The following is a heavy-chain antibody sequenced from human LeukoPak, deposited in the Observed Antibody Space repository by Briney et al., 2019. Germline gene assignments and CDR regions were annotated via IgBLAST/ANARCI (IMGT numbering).Heavy chain of an antibody. D-gene: IGHD6-19*01. CDR2: IYTSGST. CDR1: GGSISSYY. J-gene: IGHJ3*02. Sequence: PSETLSLTCTVSGGSISSYYWSWIRQPAGKGLEWIGRIYTSGSTNYNPSLKSRVTISVDTSKNQFSLKLSSVTAADTAVYYCASQTEGYSSGWYFSTAFDIWGQGTMVTVSS. CDR3: ASQTEGYSSGWYFSTAFDI. V-gene: IGHV4-4*07.